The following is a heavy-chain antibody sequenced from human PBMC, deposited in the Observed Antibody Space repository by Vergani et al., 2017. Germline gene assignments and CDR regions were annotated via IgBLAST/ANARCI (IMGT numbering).Heavy chain of an antibody. CDR1: GFTFSSYG. CDR3: ARSLRTRYCSSTSCFHYYYGMDV. J-gene: IGHJ6*02. Sequence: QVQLVESGGGVVQPGRSLRLSCAASGFTFSSYGMHWVRQAPGKGLEWVAVIWYDGSNKYYADSVKGRFTISRDNSKNTLYLQMNSLRAEDTAVYYCARSLRTRYCSSTSCFHYYYGMDVWGQGTTVTVSS. D-gene: IGHD2-2*01. CDR2: IWYDGSNK. V-gene: IGHV3-33*01.